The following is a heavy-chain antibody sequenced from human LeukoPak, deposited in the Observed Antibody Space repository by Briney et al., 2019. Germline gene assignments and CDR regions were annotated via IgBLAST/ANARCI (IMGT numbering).Heavy chain of an antibody. V-gene: IGHV1-46*01. D-gene: IGHD3-22*01. CDR1: GYTFTTYY. J-gene: IGHJ4*02. Sequence: GASVKLSFKAAGYTFTTYYIHWVRQAPGQGLEWMGIIDPSGGSTGYAQKFQGRVTMTRDSSTSTVYMELSSLRSEDTAVYYCARERERRRPSHDSSGSHYAYWGQGTLVTVSS. CDR2: IDPSGGST. CDR3: ARERERRRPSHDSSGSHYAY.